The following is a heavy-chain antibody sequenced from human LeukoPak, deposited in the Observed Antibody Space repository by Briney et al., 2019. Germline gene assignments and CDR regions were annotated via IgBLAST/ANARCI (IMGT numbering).Heavy chain of an antibody. J-gene: IGHJ4*02. CDR1: GFTFSSYA. CDR3: ATTHIAAAGTYDY. Sequence: GGSLRLSCAASGFTFSSYAMSWVRQAPGKGLEWVSAISGSGGSTYYADSVKGRLTISRDNSKNTLYLQMNSLRAEDTAVYYCATTHIAAAGTYDYWGQGTLVTVSS. V-gene: IGHV3-23*01. CDR2: ISGSGGST. D-gene: IGHD6-13*01.